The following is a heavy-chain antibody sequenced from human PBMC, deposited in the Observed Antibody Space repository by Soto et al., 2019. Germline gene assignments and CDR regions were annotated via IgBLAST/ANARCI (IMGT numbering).Heavy chain of an antibody. V-gene: IGHV1-8*01. Sequence: ASLKVSCNSSGYTFTSYDINCVRHSPGQGLEWMGWMNPNSGNTGYAQKFQGRVTMTRNTSISTAYMELSRLRSDDTAVYYCARGTYYYDSSGYFRIDYWGQGTLVTVSS. J-gene: IGHJ4*02. CDR1: GYTFTSYD. CDR3: ARGTYYYDSSGYFRIDY. D-gene: IGHD3-22*01. CDR2: MNPNSGNT.